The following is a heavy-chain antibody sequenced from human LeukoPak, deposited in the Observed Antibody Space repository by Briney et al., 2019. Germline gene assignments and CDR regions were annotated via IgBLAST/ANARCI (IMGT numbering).Heavy chain of an antibody. CDR2: MSGSGDGT. J-gene: IGHJ6*03. Sequence: PGGSLRLSCAASGFAFSNFAMSCVRQAPGEGREWVSAMSGSGDGTYYADSVKGRFTIARDNSKNTLYLQMNSLRAEDTAVYYCAKMMGQRLYDYCMDVWGKGTTVTVSS. CDR1: GFAFSNFA. V-gene: IGHV3-23*01. D-gene: IGHD3-16*01. CDR3: AKMMGQRLYDYCMDV.